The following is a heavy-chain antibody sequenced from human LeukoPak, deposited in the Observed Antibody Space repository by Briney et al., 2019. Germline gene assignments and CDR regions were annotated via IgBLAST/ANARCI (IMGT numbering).Heavy chain of an antibody. J-gene: IGHJ4*02. CDR1: GYSFTSYW. D-gene: IGHD6-13*01. CDR3: ARSSLAAAGPTDY. V-gene: IGHV5-51*01. Sequence: KNGESLTISCKGSGYSFTSYWIGWVRQMPGKGLEWMGIIYPGDSDTRYSPSFQGQVTISADKSISTAYLQWSSLKASDTAMYYCARSSLAAAGPTDYWGQGTLVTVSS. CDR2: IYPGDSDT.